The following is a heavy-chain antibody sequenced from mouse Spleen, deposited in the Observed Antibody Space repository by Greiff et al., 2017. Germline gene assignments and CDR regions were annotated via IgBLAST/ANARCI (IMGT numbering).Heavy chain of an antibody. V-gene: IGHV1-85*01. CDR2: IYPRDGST. Sequence: VQLQQSGPELVKPGASVKLSCKASGYPFTSYDINWVKQRPGQGLEWNGRIYPRDGSTKYNEKFKGKATLTVDTSSSTAYMELHSLTSEDSAVYFCAHITTVVATGIRDVWGTGTTVTVSS. D-gene: IGHD1-1*01. CDR3: AHITTVVATGIRDV. J-gene: IGHJ1*03. CDR1: GYPFTSYD.